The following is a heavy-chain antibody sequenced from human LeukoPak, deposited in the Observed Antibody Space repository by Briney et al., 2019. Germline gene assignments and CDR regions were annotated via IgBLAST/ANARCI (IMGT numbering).Heavy chain of an antibody. J-gene: IGHJ4*02. CDR3: ARHREGNDY. CDR1: GGXISSYY. V-gene: IGHV4-59*08. CDR2: IYYSGST. Sequence: PSETLSLTCTVSGGXISSYYCSWIRQPPGKGLEWIGYIYYSGSTNYNPSLKSRVTISVDTSKNQFSLKLSSVTAADTAVYYCARHREGNDYWGQGTLVTVSS.